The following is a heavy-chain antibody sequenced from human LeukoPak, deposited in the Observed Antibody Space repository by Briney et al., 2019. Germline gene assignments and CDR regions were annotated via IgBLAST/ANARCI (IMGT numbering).Heavy chain of an antibody. Sequence: GGSLRLSCAASGFTFRTYWMHWVRQTPGQGLVWVSRINSDGSTTNYADSVKGRFTVSRDNAQNTLYLQMSSLRAEDTAVYYCARAWNYYFEYWGQGALVTVSS. J-gene: IGHJ4*02. V-gene: IGHV3-74*01. CDR2: INSDGSTT. CDR1: GFTFRTYW. CDR3: ARAWNYYFEY. D-gene: IGHD1-1*01.